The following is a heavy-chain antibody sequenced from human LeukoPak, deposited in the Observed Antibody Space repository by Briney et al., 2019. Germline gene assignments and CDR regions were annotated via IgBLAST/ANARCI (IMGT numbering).Heavy chain of an antibody. CDR1: GYTFTSYG. Sequence: ASVKVSCKASGYTFTSYGISWVRQAPGQGLEWMGGIIPIFGTANYAQKFQGRVTITADKSTSTAYMELSSLRSEDTAVYYCARDRGIAVAGSYWYFDLWGRGTLVTVSP. CDR2: IIPIFGTA. V-gene: IGHV1-69*06. CDR3: ARDRGIAVAGSYWYFDL. D-gene: IGHD6-19*01. J-gene: IGHJ2*01.